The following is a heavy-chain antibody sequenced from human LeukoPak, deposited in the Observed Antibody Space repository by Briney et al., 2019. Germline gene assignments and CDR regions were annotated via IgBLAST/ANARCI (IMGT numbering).Heavy chain of an antibody. J-gene: IGHJ4*02. CDR2: INGDATAT. V-gene: IGHV3-74*01. D-gene: IGHD2-8*01. CDR3: AKDKWWGASDH. CDR1: GFSFSAHW. Sequence: GGSLRLSCTASGFSFSAHWMHWVRQAPGKGLVWVAQINGDATATNYAGSVKGRFTISRDNAKNTVHLQMSTLTAEDTAVYYCAKDKWWGASDHWGQGSLVTVSS.